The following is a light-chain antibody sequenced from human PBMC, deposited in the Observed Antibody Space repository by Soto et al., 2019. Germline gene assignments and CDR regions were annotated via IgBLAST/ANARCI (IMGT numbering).Light chain of an antibody. CDR1: QSFSSSY. Sequence: ENVLTQSPGTLSLSPGDRATLSCRASQSFSSSYLAWYQQKPGQAPRLLIYGASIRATGIPDRFSGSGSGTDFTLTISRLEPEDFAVYYCHQYDSWTFGQGTKVDIK. CDR3: HQYDSWT. J-gene: IGKJ1*01. V-gene: IGKV3-20*01. CDR2: GAS.